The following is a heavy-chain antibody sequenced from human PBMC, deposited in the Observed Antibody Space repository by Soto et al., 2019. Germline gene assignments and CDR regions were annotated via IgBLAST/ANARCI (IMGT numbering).Heavy chain of an antibody. CDR1: GYTFTGYY. CDR3: ARGLCSSGYAFDI. Sequence: GASVKVSCKASGYTFTGYYMHWVRQAPGQGLEWMGWINPNSGGTNYAQKFQGWVTMTRDTSISTAYMELSRLRSDDTAVYYCARGLCSSGYAFDIWGQGTMVTVS. J-gene: IGHJ3*02. V-gene: IGHV1-2*04. CDR2: INPNSGGT. D-gene: IGHD3-22*01.